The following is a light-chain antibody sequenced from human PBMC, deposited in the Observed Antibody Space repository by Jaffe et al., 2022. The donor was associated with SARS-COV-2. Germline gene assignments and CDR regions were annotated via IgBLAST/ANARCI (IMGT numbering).Light chain of an antibody. J-gene: IGLJ2*01. CDR3: QSWDNPNPV. CDR1: KLGDKF. Sequence: SYELTQPPSVSVSPGQTASIPCSGDKLGDKFTCWYQQKPGQSPVLVIFQDDQRPSEIPGRFSGSSSGNTATLTISGAQPMDEADYYCQSWDNPNPVFGGGTRLTV. V-gene: IGLV3-1*01. CDR2: QDD.